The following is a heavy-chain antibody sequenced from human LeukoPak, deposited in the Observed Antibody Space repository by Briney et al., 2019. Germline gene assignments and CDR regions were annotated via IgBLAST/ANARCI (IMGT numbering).Heavy chain of an antibody. Sequence: GGSLRLSCAASGFTFSSYAMHWVRQAPGKGLEWVAVISYDGSNKYYADSVKGRFTISRDNSKNTLYLQMNSLRAEDTAVYYCARASTWIRKALDYWGQGTLVTVSS. D-gene: IGHD5-18*01. CDR2: ISYDGSNK. CDR1: GFTFSSYA. V-gene: IGHV3-30-3*01. CDR3: ARASTWIRKALDY. J-gene: IGHJ4*02.